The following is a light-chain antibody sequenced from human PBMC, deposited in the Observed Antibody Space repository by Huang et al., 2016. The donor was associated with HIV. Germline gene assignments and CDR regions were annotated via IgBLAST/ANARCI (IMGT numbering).Light chain of an antibody. CDR3: MQRIEFPLT. J-gene: IGKJ4*01. Sequence: DIVMPPTPLSLPVRPREPASISCRSSQSLLDSDDGNTYLDWYLQKPGQSPQLLIYTISYRASGVPDRFSGSGSGTDFTLKISRVEAEDVGVYYCMQRIEFPLTFGGGTKVEIK. CDR2: TIS. CDR1: QSLLDSDDGNTY. V-gene: IGKV2-40*01.